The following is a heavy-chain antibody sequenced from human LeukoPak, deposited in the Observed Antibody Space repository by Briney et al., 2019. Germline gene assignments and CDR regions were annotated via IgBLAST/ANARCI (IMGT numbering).Heavy chain of an antibody. CDR1: GFTFNTYW. J-gene: IGHJ4*01. CDR3: AGVLGVRDLAYFDY. CDR2: IRSDGSST. D-gene: IGHD3-10*01. V-gene: IGHV3-74*01. Sequence: PGESLRLSCAASGFTFNTYWMHWVRQAPGKGLVWVSRIRSDGSSTSYADSVRGRFTISRDNAKNTLYLQMNSLRAEDTAVYYCAGVLGVRDLAYFDYWGHGTLVTVSS.